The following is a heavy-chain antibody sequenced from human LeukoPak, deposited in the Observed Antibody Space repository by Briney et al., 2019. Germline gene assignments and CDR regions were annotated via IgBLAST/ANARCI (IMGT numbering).Heavy chain of an antibody. CDR1: GFTFSSYS. Sequence: GGSLRLSCAASGFTFSSYSMYWVRQAPGKGLEWVSSISSSSTYIYYADSVTGRFTISRDNAKNSLYLQMNSLRAEDTAVYYCARDRRFWTIDYWGQGTLVTVSS. V-gene: IGHV3-21*01. D-gene: IGHD3/OR15-3a*01. CDR2: ISSSSTYI. J-gene: IGHJ4*02. CDR3: ARDRRFWTIDY.